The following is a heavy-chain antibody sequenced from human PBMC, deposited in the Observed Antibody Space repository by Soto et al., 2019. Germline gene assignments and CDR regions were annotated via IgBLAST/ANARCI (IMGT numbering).Heavy chain of an antibody. J-gene: IGHJ4*02. V-gene: IGHV1-8*01. D-gene: IGHD1-26*01. CDR1: GYTFTSHD. CDR2: MNPSTGKT. Sequence: QVQLVQSGAELKEPGASVRVSCKASGYTFTSHDINWVRQAAGQGLEWMGWMNPSTGKTGHAQKFQGRVTMTRDTSITTAYMDLTNLRSDDTAVYYCATGWVPVDNWGQGTLVTVSS. CDR3: ATGWVPVDN.